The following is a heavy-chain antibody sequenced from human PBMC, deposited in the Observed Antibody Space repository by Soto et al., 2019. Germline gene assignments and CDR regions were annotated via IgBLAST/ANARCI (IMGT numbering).Heavy chain of an antibody. CDR2: INWNGGST. D-gene: IGHD5-18*01. V-gene: IGHV3-20*01. J-gene: IGHJ6*03. CDR1: GFTFDDYG. CDR3: AREYSQSRGYSYGYRDRDYYYYYMDV. Sequence: GGSLRLSCAASGFTFDDYGMSWVRQAPGKGLEWVSGINWNGGSTGYADSVKGRFTISRDNAKNSLYLQMNSLRAEDTALYHFAREYSQSRGYSYGYRDRDYYYYYMDVWGKGTTVTVSS.